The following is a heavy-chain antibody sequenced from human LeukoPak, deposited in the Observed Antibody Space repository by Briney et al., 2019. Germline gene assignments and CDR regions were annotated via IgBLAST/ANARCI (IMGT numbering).Heavy chain of an antibody. CDR1: GYSFNMYW. Sequence: GESLKISCKGSGYSFNMYWIGWVRQLPGKGLEWMGIIYPGDSDTRYSPSFQGHVTISADKSINTAYLQWSSLKASDTAMYYCTRVGGRDYWGQGTLVTVTS. J-gene: IGHJ4*02. V-gene: IGHV5-51*01. CDR3: TRVGGRDY. CDR2: IYPGDSDT. D-gene: IGHD1-26*01.